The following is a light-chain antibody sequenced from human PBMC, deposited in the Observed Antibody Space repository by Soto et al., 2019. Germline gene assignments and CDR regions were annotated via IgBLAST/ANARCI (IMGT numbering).Light chain of an antibody. J-gene: IGKJ1*01. Sequence: DIVMTQSPDSLAVSLGERATIYCKSGQPVLDSSNNKDYLTWYQQKPGQPPKLLIYWASTREFGVPDRFSGSGSGTDSTLTISSLQPDDFATYYCQHYNSYSEAFGQGTKVDIK. CDR2: WAS. CDR1: QPVLDSSNNKDY. V-gene: IGKV4-1*01. CDR3: QHYNSYSEA.